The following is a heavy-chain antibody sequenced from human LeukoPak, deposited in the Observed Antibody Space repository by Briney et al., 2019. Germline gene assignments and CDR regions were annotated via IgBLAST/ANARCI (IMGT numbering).Heavy chain of an antibody. J-gene: IGHJ4*02. D-gene: IGHD3/OR15-3a*01. Sequence: PGGSLRLSCEASGFTVSSNYMTWVRQAPGKGLEWVSVIYSGGSTYYAGSVKGRFTISRDNSKNTLYLQMNSLRAEDTAVYYCARARWTQPFDYWGQGTLVTVSS. V-gene: IGHV3-66*01. CDR2: IYSGGST. CDR3: ARARWTQPFDY. CDR1: GFTVSSNY.